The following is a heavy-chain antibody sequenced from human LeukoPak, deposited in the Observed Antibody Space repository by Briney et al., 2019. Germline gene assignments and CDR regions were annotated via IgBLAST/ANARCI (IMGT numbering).Heavy chain of an antibody. V-gene: IGHV3-21*01. Sequence: PGGSLRLSCAASGFTFSSYSMNWVRQAPGKGLEWVSSISSSSSYIYYADSAKGRFTISRDNAKNSLYLQRNSLRAEDTAVYYCARDGFPGVVVVAATDYWGQGTLVTVSS. CDR1: GFTFSSYS. CDR3: ARDGFPGVVVVAATDY. CDR2: ISSSSSYI. D-gene: IGHD2-15*01. J-gene: IGHJ4*02.